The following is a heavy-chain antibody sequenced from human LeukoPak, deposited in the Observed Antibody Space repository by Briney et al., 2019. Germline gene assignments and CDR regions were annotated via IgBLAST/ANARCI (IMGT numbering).Heavy chain of an antibody. Sequence: GGSLRLSCAASGFTFSSYAMSWVRQAPGKGLEWVSALSGSGGRTYCADSVKGRFTVSRDNSKNTLFLQMNSLRAEDTAVYYCAKDLHYCSNGVCYLDSWGQGTLVTVSS. D-gene: IGHD2-8*01. V-gene: IGHV3-23*01. CDR3: AKDLHYCSNGVCYLDS. CDR1: GFTFSSYA. J-gene: IGHJ4*02. CDR2: LSGSGGRT.